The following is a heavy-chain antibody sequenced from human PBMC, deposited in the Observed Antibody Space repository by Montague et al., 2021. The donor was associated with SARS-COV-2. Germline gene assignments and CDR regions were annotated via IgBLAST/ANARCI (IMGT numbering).Heavy chain of an antibody. CDR1: GGSVSSISSH. Sequence: SETLSLTCTVSGGSVSSISSHWGWIRQPPGKGLEYIGSLYYAGGTQYNPSLKSRVTISVDTSNDQLSLKMNSVTAADTDVYFCARLYGSSFDYWGQGTLVTVSS. CDR3: ARLYGSSFDY. D-gene: IGHD4-17*01. J-gene: IGHJ4*02. V-gene: IGHV4-39*01. CDR2: LYYAGGT.